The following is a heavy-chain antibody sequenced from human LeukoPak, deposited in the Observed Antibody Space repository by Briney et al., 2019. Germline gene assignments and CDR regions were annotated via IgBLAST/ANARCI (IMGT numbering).Heavy chain of an antibody. J-gene: IGHJ4*02. D-gene: IGHD3-10*01. V-gene: IGHV4-59*01. Sequence: SETLSLTCTVSGGSISSYYWSWIRQPPGKGLEWIGYIYYSGSTNYNPSLKSRVTISVDTSKNQFSLKLSSVTAADTAVYYCARVEDYYGSGSYWYYFDYWGQGTLVTVSS. CDR1: GGSISSYY. CDR3: ARVEDYYGSGSYWYYFDY. CDR2: IYYSGST.